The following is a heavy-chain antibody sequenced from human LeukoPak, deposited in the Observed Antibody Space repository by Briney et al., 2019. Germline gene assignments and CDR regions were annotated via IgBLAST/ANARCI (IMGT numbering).Heavy chain of an antibody. Sequence: SETLSLTCAVYGGSFSGYYWSWMRQPPGKGLEWIGEINHSGSTYYNPSLKSRVTISVDTSKNQFSLKLSSVTAADTAVYYCARHVKTYYYDSSGYLFSHWGQGTLVTVSS. CDR2: INHSGST. V-gene: IGHV4-34*01. J-gene: IGHJ1*01. CDR1: GGSFSGYY. D-gene: IGHD3-22*01. CDR3: ARHVKTYYYDSSGYLFSH.